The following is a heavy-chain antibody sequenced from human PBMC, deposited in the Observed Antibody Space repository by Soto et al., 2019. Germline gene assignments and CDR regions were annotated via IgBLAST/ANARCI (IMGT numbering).Heavy chain of an antibody. J-gene: IGHJ6*02. D-gene: IGHD6-19*01. CDR2: INPNSGGT. CDR3: ACIAVSGTAYYYYGMDV. CDR1: GYTFTGYY. V-gene: IGHV1-2*02. Sequence: ASVKVSCKASGYTFTGYYMHWVRQAPGQGLEWMGWINPNSGGTNYAQKFQGRVTMTRDTSISTAYMELSRLRSDDTAVYYCACIAVSGTAYYYYGMDVWGQGTTVTVS.